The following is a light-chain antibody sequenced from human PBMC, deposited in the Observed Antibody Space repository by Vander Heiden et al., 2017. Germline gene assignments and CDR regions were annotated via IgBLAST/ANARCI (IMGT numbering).Light chain of an antibody. CDR2: GAS. CDR3: QQDDNSPLT. V-gene: IGKV3-20*01. J-gene: IGKJ4*01. CDR1: QSVSSNY. Sequence: EIVLTQSPGTLSLPPGERATLPCRASQSVSSNYLAWYQQKPGQAPRLLIYGASSRATGIPDRFSGSGSGTDFTLTISRLEPEDFAVYYCQQDDNSPLTFAGGTKVEIK.